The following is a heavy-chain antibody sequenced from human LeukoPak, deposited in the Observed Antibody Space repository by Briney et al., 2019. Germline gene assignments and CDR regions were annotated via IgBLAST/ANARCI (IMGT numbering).Heavy chain of an antibody. CDR1: GFIFSSYA. V-gene: IGHV3-23*01. D-gene: IGHD6-13*01. CDR3: AKARIAAAGFDY. CDR2: ISGSGGST. Sequence: GGSLTLSCAASGFIFSSYAMSWVRQAPGKGHERVSPISGSGGSTYCADSVKGRFTISRDNSKNTLYLQMNSLRAEDTAVYYCAKARIAAAGFDYWGQGTLVTVSS. J-gene: IGHJ4*02.